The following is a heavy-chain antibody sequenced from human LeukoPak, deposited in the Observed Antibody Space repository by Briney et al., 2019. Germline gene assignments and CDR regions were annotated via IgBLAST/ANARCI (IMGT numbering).Heavy chain of an antibody. D-gene: IGHD2/OR15-2a*01. V-gene: IGHV1-18*01. Sequence: ASVNVSCNPSTYTFTSYCISWVRHAPGQVLEWMGSIRAYNGNTNYAQKLQGRVTMTTDTSTSTAYMQLRSLRSDHTAVYYCARDGAFLHLHTYYYGMDAWGQGTTVTVSS. CDR2: IRAYNGNT. CDR3: ARDGAFLHLHTYYYGMDA. CDR1: TYTFTSYC. J-gene: IGHJ6*02.